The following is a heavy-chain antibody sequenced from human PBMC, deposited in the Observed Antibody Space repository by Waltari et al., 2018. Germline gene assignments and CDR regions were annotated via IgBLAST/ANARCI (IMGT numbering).Heavy chain of an antibody. CDR3: ARDYTSSRFAVFDY. CDR2: INPTGTWT. J-gene: IGHJ4*02. Sequence: QAQLEQSATEVKKPGASVKLSCKASGYRFTGYFMHWVRRVPGQGLEWMGIINPTGTWTAYADNFQGRLSLARDTSTQTDYMELSSLTSEDTAIYYCARDYTSSRFAVFDYWGQGILVTVSS. D-gene: IGHD2-2*01. CDR1: GYRFTGYF. V-gene: IGHV1-46*01.